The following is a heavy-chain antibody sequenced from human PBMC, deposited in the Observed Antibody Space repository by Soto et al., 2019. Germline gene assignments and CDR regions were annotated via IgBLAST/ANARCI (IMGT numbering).Heavy chain of an antibody. CDR1: GFTFSSYG. CDR3: AKDVRASDGQPFDP. CDR2: ISYDGSNK. V-gene: IGHV3-30*18. Sequence: QVQLVESGGGVVQPGRSLRLSCAASGFTFSSYGMHWVRQAPGKGLEWVAVISYDGSNKYYADSVKGRFTISRDNSKNTLYLQMNSLRAEDTAVYYCAKDVRASDGQPFDPWGQGTLVTVSS. D-gene: IGHD3-10*02. J-gene: IGHJ5*02.